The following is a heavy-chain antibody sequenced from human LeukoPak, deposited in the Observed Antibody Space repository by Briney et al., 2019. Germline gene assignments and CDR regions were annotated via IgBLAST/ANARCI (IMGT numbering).Heavy chain of an antibody. CDR1: RFTFSSYW. J-gene: IGHJ4*02. CDR3: ARDTGGGYSCYDC. Sequence: GGSLRLSCTASRFTFSSYWMTWIRQAPEKGVEWVANIKQDGSEKYYVGSVKGRFTISRDNAKNSLYLQMNSLRAEDTAVYYCARDTGGGYSCYDCWGQGTLVTVSS. V-gene: IGHV3-7*01. CDR2: IKQDGSEK. D-gene: IGHD5-18*01.